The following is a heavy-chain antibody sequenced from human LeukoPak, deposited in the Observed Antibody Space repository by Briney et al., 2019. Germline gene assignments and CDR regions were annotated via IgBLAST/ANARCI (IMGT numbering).Heavy chain of an antibody. J-gene: IGHJ4*02. CDR3: ARVGANLVQYYFDY. D-gene: IGHD1-26*01. CDR2: ISGSGGST. Sequence: GGSLRLSCAASGFAFSSYAMTWVRQVPGKGLDWVSTISGSGGSTFYADSVRGRFTISRDNAKNSLDLQMNSLRAEDTAVYYCARVGANLVQYYFDYWGQGTLVTVSS. CDR1: GFAFSSYA. V-gene: IGHV3-23*01.